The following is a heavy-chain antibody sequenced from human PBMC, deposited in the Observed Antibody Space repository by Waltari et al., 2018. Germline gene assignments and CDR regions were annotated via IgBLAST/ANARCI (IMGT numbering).Heavy chain of an antibody. CDR2: ISNSSSYI. Sequence: EVQLVESGGGLVKPGGSLRLSCAASGFTFSSYSMKWVHQAPGKGLECVSHISNSSSYIYYADSVKGRFTISRDDAKNSLYLQMNSLRAEDTSVYYCARVMYSSSFFAFDIWGQGTMVTVSS. CDR1: GFTFSSYS. D-gene: IGHD6-13*01. V-gene: IGHV3-21*01. CDR3: ARVMYSSSFFAFDI. J-gene: IGHJ3*02.